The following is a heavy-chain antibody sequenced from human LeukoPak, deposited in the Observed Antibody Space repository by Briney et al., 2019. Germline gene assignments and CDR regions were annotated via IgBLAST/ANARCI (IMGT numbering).Heavy chain of an antibody. D-gene: IGHD3-10*01. Sequence: SETLSLTCSVSGVSITSNYWSWIRQPPGKGLEWLGYTHHSGATSYNPSLKSRSTMSLDTSNNQFSLKLSSVTAADTAVYYCARDGPSGGYYFDYWGQGTLVTVSS. CDR2: THHSGAT. V-gene: IGHV4-59*01. J-gene: IGHJ4*02. CDR1: GVSITSNY. CDR3: ARDGPSGGYYFDY.